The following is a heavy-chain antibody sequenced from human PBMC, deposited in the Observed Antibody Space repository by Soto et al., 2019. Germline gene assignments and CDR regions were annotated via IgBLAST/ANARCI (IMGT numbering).Heavy chain of an antibody. CDR2: IHYSGNT. V-gene: IGHV4-30-4*01. D-gene: IGHD6-13*01. J-gene: IGHJ6*02. Sequence: QVQLQESGPGLVKTSQTQSLTCTVTGGTITRGEYYWSWIRQPPGKGLEWIGNIHYSGNTCHNPSLKSRLNISVDTSKNQFSLKLTSVTAADTAVYYCGRAHRDLQQLVHYYYSMDVWGQGTTVTVSS. CDR3: GRAHRDLQQLVHYYYSMDV. CDR1: GGTITRGEYY.